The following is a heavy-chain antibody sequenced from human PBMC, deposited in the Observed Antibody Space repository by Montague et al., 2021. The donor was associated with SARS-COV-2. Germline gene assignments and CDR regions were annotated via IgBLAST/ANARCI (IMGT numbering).Heavy chain of an antibody. V-gene: IGHV3-48*03. CDR2: ISSSGITI. CDR3: ARDNYYYDTSGYPDY. J-gene: IGHJ4*02. D-gene: IGHD3-22*01. CDR1: GFTFSSYE. Sequence: SLRLSCAASGFTFSSYEMNWLRQAPGKGLEWVSYISSSGITIYYADSVKGRFIISRDNAKNSLYLQMNSLRAEDTAVYYCARDNYYYDTSGYPDYWGQGTLVTVSS.